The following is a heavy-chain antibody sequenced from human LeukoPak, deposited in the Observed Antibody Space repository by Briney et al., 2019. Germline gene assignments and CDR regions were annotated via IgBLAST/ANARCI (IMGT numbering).Heavy chain of an antibody. CDR2: INTDGTFI. CDR3: AREARVGGALQY. CDR1: GFTFSDYW. V-gene: IGHV3-74*01. Sequence: PGGSLRLSCAAPGFTFSDYWMHWVRHAPGKGLVWVSRINTDGTFIRQADSVQGRFTISRDAAKNTLFLQMNSLRAEDTAVYYCAREARVGGALQYWGQGVLVTVSA. J-gene: IGHJ4*02. D-gene: IGHD1-26*01.